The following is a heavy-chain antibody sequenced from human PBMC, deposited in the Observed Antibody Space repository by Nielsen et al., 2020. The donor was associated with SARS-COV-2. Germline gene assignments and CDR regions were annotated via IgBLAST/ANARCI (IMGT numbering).Heavy chain of an antibody. V-gene: IGHV4-4*09. CDR2: IYNSGST. Sequence: SETLSLTCTVSRGSISSYYWSWIRQPPGKGLEWIGYIYNSGSTNYNPSLKSRVTISVDTSKNQFSLRLSSVTAADTAVYYCARSYVLTAYYGMDVWGQGTTVTVSS. J-gene: IGHJ6*02. CDR3: ARSYVLTAYYGMDV. D-gene: IGHD3-9*01. CDR1: RGSISSYY.